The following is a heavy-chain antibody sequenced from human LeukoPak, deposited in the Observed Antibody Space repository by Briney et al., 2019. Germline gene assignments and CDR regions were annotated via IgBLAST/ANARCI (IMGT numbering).Heavy chain of an antibody. CDR2: IYPDDSDT. CDR1: GYSFSSYW. CDR3: ARHPSAAVASGSFDY. D-gene: IGHD6-13*01. J-gene: IGHJ4*02. Sequence: PGESLKISCKGSGYSFSSYWIGWVRQMPGKGLEWMGIIYPDDSDTRYSPSFQGQVTISADKSINTAYLQWSSLKASDSAMYYCARHPSAAVASGSFDYWGQGTLVTVSS. V-gene: IGHV5-51*01.